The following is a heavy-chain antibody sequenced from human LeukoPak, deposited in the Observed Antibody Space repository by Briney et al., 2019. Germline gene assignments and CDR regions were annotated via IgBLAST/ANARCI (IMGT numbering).Heavy chain of an antibody. Sequence: PSETLSLTCTVSGGSISRYSWSWIRQPPGKGLEWIGYIYYSGSTNYNPSLKSRVTISVDTSKNQFSLKLSSVTAADTAVYYCARATDCSSTSCFYFDYWGQGTLVTVSS. J-gene: IGHJ4*02. CDR1: GGSISRYS. V-gene: IGHV4-59*01. CDR3: ARATDCSSTSCFYFDY. D-gene: IGHD2-2*01. CDR2: IYYSGST.